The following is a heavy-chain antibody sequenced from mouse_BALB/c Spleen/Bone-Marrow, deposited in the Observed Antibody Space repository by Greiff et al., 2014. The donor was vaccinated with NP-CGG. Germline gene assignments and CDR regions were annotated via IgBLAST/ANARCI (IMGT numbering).Heavy chain of an antibody. CDR1: GYAFSISW. Sequence: VKLQESGPELVKLGASAKISCKASGYAFSISWMNWVKQRPGQGLEWIGRIYPGGGDTNYNGKFKVMAILTADKSSSTAYMQLSSLTSLDSAVYFCARTGPVGYWRQGTLVTITA. CDR3: ARTGPVGY. V-gene: IGHV1-82*01. J-gene: IGHJ3*01. D-gene: IGHD4-1*01. CDR2: IYPGGGDT.